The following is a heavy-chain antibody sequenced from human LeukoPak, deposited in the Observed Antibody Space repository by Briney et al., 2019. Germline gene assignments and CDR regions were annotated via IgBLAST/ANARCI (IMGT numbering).Heavy chain of an antibody. Sequence: PSETLSLTCTVSGGSISSGDYYWSWIRQPPGKGLEWIGYIYYSGSTYYNPSLKSRVTISVDTSKNQFSLKLSSVTAADTAVYYCARIPSGYYYYYYMDVWGKGTTVTVSS. V-gene: IGHV4-30-4*08. D-gene: IGHD2-21*01. J-gene: IGHJ6*03. CDR2: IYYSGST. CDR1: GGSISSGDYY. CDR3: ARIPSGYYYYYYMDV.